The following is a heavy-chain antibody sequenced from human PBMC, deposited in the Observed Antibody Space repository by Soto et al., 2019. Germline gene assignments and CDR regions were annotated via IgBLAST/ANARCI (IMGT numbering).Heavy chain of an antibody. D-gene: IGHD6-6*01. V-gene: IGHV3-23*01. J-gene: IGHJ5*02. CDR2: ISGSGGST. CDR3: AKDEYSSSSPWFDP. Sequence: GSLVLACAASGFTFSSYAMSWVRQAPGKGLEWVSAISGSGGSTYYADSVKVRFTISRDNSKNTLYLQMNSLRAEDTAVYYCAKDEYSSSSPWFDPWGQGTLVTVSS. CDR1: GFTFSSYA.